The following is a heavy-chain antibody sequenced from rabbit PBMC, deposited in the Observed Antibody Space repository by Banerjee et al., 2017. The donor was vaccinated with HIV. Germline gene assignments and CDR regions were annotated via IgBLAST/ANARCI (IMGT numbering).Heavy chain of an antibody. CDR1: GFSFSSSYW. D-gene: IGHD4-1*01. Sequence: QEQLEESGGDLVKPEGSLTLTCTASGFSFSSSYWICWVRQAPGKGLEWVGCISAGSSGNTDYASWVNGRFTISSHNAQNTLYLQLNSLTAADTATYFCARDLAGVIGWNFNFWGQGTLVTVS. CDR2: ISAGSSGNT. J-gene: IGHJ4*01. CDR3: ARDLAGVIGWNFNF. V-gene: IGHV1S45*01.